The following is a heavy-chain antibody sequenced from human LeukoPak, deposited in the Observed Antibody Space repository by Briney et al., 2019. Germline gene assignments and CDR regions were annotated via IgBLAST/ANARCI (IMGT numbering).Heavy chain of an antibody. CDR2: ITWNGAST. D-gene: IGHD6-13*01. CDR3: AKDNVAAAGRYFDY. V-gene: IGHV3-20*04. Sequence: GGSLRLSCAASGFTFDDYGMSWVRQAPGKGLEWVTGITWNGASTGFADSVKGRFTISRDNSKNTLYLQMHSLRAEDTAVYYCAKDNVAAAGRYFDYWGQGTLVTVSS. J-gene: IGHJ4*02. CDR1: GFTFDDYG.